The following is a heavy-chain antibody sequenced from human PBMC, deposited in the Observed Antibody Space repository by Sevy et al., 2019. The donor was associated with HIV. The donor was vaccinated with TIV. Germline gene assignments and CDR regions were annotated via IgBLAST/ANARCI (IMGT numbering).Heavy chain of an antibody. J-gene: IGHJ5*02. D-gene: IGHD2-21*02. CDR3: ARAPPVRSGDDSLNWFDP. Sequence: SETLSLTCSVSYGPISAYYWNWIRQSPGKGLEWIGSIHYTGSTDYNPSLKSRLTMSLDTSKNQFSLQLKSVTAADTALYYCARAPPVRSGDDSLNWFDPWGQGTLVTVSS. V-gene: IGHV4-59*12. CDR2: IHYTGST. CDR1: YGPISAYY.